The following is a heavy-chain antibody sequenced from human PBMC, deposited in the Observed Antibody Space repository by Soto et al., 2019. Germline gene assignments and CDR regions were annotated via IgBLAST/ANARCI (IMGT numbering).Heavy chain of an antibody. CDR1: DFSLSTSGVG. CDR3: AHIMITFGGVMRKDAFDI. D-gene: IGHD3-16*01. CDR2: LYRDDDK. J-gene: IGHJ3*02. V-gene: IGHV2-5*02. Sequence: QITLKESGPTLVKPTQTLTLTCTFSDFSLSTSGVGVGWIRQPPGKALEWLALLYRDDDKRYSPSVKSRLTLTNDTSRNQVVLTMTNMEPVDTATYYCAHIMITFGGVMRKDAFDIWGQGTMVTISS.